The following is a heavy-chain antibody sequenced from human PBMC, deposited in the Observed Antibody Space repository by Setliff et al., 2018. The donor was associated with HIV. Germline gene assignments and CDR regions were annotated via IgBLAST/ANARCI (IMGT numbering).Heavy chain of an antibody. D-gene: IGHD3-10*01. J-gene: IGHJ3*02. CDR1: GFTFSDYY. V-gene: IGHV3-11*05. Sequence: GESLRLSCAASGFTFSDYYMSWIRQAPGKGLEWVSYISSSSSYTNYADSVKGRFTVSRDNAKNSLYLQMNSLRAEDTAVYYCARVKGRGVITYPDAFDIWGQGTMVTVSS. CDR3: ARVKGRGVITYPDAFDI. CDR2: ISSSSSYT.